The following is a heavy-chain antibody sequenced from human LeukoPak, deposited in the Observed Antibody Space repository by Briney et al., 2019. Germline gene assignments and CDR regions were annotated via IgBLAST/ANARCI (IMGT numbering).Heavy chain of an antibody. CDR2: IYYSGSI. CDR3: ARGSGYYHY. V-gene: IGHV4-39*01. J-gene: IGHJ4*02. Sequence: PSETLSLTCSVSGGSISSSSYYWGWIRQPPGKGLEWIGSIYYSGSIYYNPSLKSRVTISVDTSKNQFSLKLSSVTAADTAVYYCARGSGYYHYWGQGTLVTVSS. CDR1: GGSISSSSYY. D-gene: IGHD3-22*01.